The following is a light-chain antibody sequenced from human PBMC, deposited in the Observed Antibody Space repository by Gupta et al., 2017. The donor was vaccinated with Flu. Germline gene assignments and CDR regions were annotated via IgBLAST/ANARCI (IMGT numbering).Light chain of an antibody. V-gene: IGKV1-39*01. Sequence: DIQMTQSPSSLSASVGDRVTITCRASQSISSYLNWYQQKPGKAPKLLIYAASRGQSGVPSRFSGSGSGTDFTLTSSRRQPEDFATYYWQQSYSTNTFGQGTKLEIK. CDR2: AAS. CDR3: QQSYSTNT. CDR1: QSISSY. J-gene: IGKJ2*01.